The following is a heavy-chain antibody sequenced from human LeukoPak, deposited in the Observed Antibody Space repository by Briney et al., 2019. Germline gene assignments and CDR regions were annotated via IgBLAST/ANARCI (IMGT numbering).Heavy chain of an antibody. D-gene: IGHD1-26*01. CDR2: ISSSSSHM. Sequence: PGGSLRLSCAASGFTFNSYSMYWVRQAPGKGLEWVSSISSSSSHMFYAGSVKGRFSISRDNANNSLYLQMNSLRAEDTAVYYCVRDSGSSYGYYFLHWGQGTLVTVSS. CDR3: VRDSGSSYGYYFLH. CDR1: GFTFNSYS. J-gene: IGHJ1*01. V-gene: IGHV3-21*01.